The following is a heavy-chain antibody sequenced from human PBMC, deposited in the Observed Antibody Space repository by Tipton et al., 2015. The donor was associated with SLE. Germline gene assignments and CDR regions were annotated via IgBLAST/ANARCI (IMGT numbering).Heavy chain of an antibody. CDR3: AKLIAAAQNYFDY. CDR1: GFTFSSYA. V-gene: IGHV3-23*01. CDR2: ISGSGGST. Sequence: SLRLSCAASGFTFSSYAMSWVRQAPGKGLEWVSAISGSGGSTYYADSVKGRFTISRDNSKNTLYLQMNSLRAEDTAVYYCAKLIAAAQNYFDYWGQGTLVTASS. J-gene: IGHJ4*02. D-gene: IGHD6-13*01.